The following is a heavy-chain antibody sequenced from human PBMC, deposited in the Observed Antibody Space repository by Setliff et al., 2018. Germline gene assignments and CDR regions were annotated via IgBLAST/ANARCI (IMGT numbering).Heavy chain of an antibody. V-gene: IGHV4-59*01. J-gene: IGHJ4*02. Sequence: SETLSLTCTVSGGSISTYYWSWIRQPPGKGPEWIGYVYYSGIANYSPSLKSRLTISVDTSKNQFSLKLRSVTAADTAVYYCARGGTFRYFDYWGQGTPVTVSS. CDR3: ARGGTFRYFDY. CDR2: VYYSGIA. CDR1: GGSISTYY. D-gene: IGHD5-12*01.